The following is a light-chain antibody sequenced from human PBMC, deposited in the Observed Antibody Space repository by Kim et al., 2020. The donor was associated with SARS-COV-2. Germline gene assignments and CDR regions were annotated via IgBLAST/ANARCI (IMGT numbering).Light chain of an antibody. Sequence: AVGQTVRVTCQGDNLRSYFAWWYQQKPAQAPILVMFGKNNRPSGIPDRFSGSSSGNTASLTITGAQAEDEADYYCSSRDCGAYFVIFGGGTKVTVL. CDR1: NLRSYF. V-gene: IGLV3-19*01. CDR3: SSRDCGAYFVI. CDR2: GKN. J-gene: IGLJ2*01.